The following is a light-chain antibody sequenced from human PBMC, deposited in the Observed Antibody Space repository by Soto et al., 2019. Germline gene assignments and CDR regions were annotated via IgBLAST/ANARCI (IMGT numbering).Light chain of an antibody. CDR3: QQSYSTPPYT. Sequence: DIQMTQSPSSLSASVGDRVTITCRASQSISSYLNWYQQKPGKAPKLLIYAASSLQSGVPSRFSGSGSGTDFTLTISILQTEDFATYYWQQSYSTPPYTVGQGTKLEIK. J-gene: IGKJ2*01. V-gene: IGKV1-39*01. CDR1: QSISSY. CDR2: AAS.